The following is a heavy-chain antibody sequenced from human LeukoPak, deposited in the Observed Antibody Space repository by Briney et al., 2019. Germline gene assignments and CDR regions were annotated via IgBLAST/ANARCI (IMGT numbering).Heavy chain of an antibody. V-gene: IGHV4-39*01. CDR2: IYYSGST. J-gene: IGHJ3*02. Sequence: SETLSLTCTVSDGSISSSSYYWGWIRQPPGKGLEWIGSIYYSGSTYYNPSLKSRVTISVDTSKNQFSLKLSSVTAADTAVYYCARHYPPYGSGSYYKGDDAFDIWGQGTMVTVSS. CDR1: DGSISSSSYY. CDR3: ARHYPPYGSGSYYKGDDAFDI. D-gene: IGHD3-10*01.